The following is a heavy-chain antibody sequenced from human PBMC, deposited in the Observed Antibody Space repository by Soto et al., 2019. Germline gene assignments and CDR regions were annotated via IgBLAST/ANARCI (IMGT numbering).Heavy chain of an antibody. V-gene: IGHV4-59*08. D-gene: IGHD2-15*01. J-gene: IGHJ4*02. Sequence: QVQLQESGPGLVKPSETLSLTCTVSGGSISSYYWSWIRQPPGKGLEWIGYIYYSGSTNYNPSLKSRVTISVDTSKNQCSLKLSSVTAADTAVYYCARHLCSGGSCYSGGGFDYWGQGTLVTVSS. CDR3: ARHLCSGGSCYSGGGFDY. CDR2: IYYSGST. CDR1: GGSISSYY.